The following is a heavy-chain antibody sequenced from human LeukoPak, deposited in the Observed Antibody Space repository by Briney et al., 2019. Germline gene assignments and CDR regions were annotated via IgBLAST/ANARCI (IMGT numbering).Heavy chain of an antibody. V-gene: IGHV1-46*01. CDR1: GYTFTSYY. CDR3: VRAMVWFGSFDY. Sequence: ASVKVSCKASGYTFTSYYMHWVRQAPAQGLEWMGIINPSGGSTSYAQKFQGRVTMTRDTSTSTVYMELSGLRSEDTAVYYCVRAMVWFGSFDYWGQGTLVTVSS. D-gene: IGHD3-10*01. CDR2: INPSGGST. J-gene: IGHJ4*02.